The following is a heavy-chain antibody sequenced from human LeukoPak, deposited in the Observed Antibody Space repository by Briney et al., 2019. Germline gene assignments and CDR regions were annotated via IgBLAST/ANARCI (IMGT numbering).Heavy chain of an antibody. CDR1: GGTFSSYA. D-gene: IGHD4-11*01. Sequence: SVKVSCKASGGTFSSYAISWVRQAPGQGLEWMGGIIPIFGTANYAQKFQGRVTITADESTSTAYMELSSLRSEDTAVYYCARGTYSNHVEYYYYYYMDVWGKRTTVTVSS. V-gene: IGHV1-69*13. CDR2: IIPIFGTA. J-gene: IGHJ6*03. CDR3: ARGTYSNHVEYYYYYYMDV.